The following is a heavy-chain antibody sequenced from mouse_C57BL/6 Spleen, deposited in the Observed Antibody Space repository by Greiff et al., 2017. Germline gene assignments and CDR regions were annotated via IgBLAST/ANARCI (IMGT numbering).Heavy chain of an antibody. CDR3: AIYYYGSPLDY. V-gene: IGHV1-82*01. CDR2: IYPGDGDT. J-gene: IGHJ2*01. CDR1: GYAFSSSW. D-gene: IGHD1-1*01. Sequence: QVQLKESGPELVKPGASVKISCKASGYAFSSSWMNWVKQRPGTGLEWIGRIYPGDGDTNYNGKFKGKATLTADKSSSTAYMQLSSLTSEDSAVYFCAIYYYGSPLDYWGPGTTLTVSS.